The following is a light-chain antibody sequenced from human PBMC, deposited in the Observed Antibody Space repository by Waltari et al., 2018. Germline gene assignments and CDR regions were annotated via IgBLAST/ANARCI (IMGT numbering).Light chain of an antibody. CDR1: TSNCGSHS. Sequence: QSLLTPPPSVSGPPGQPVATPCCGRTSNCGSHSVNCYHNVPGTAPQLLIFSARLRHSGVPDRFSAFKSGATASLVISGLQSEDEGDYYCAAWDDALTGPLFGGGTKLTVL. V-gene: IGLV1-44*01. CDR2: SAR. J-gene: IGLJ3*02. CDR3: AAWDDALTGPL.